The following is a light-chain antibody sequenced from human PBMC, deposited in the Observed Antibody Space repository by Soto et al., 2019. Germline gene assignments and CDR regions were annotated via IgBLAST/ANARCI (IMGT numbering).Light chain of an antibody. Sequence: DIQMTQSPSSLSASVGDRVTITCRSRQIISSHLNWYQQKPGKAPKLLIYAASSLQSGVPSRFSGSGSGTDFTLTISSLPPEDCATYDCQQSYSSPYNFGQGNKLEIK. CDR1: QIISSH. V-gene: IGKV1-39*01. CDR2: AAS. CDR3: QQSYSSPYN. J-gene: IGKJ2*01.